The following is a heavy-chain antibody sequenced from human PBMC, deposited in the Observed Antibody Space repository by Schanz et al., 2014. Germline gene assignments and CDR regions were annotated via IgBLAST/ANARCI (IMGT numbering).Heavy chain of an antibody. V-gene: IGHV3-21*01. J-gene: IGHJ4*02. Sequence: VQVVESGGGVVQPGRSLRLSCVASGFTFNNYGMHWVRQAPKGLEWVSSINSRSNFIYYADSVKGRFTISRDNAKNSLYLQMNSLRAEDTAVYYCAREDCSATSCYFRYWGQGTLVTVSS. CDR1: GFTFNNYG. D-gene: IGHD2-21*01. CDR2: INSRSNFI. CDR3: AREDCSATSCYFRY.